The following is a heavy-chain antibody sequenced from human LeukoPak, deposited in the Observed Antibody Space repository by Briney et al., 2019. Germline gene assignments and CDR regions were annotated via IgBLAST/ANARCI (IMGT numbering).Heavy chain of an antibody. V-gene: IGHV4-59*12. CDR2: IYYSGST. Sequence: SETLSLTCTVSGGSISSYYWSWIRQPPGKGLEWIGYIYYSGSTNYNPSLKSRVTISVDTSKNQFSLKLSSVTAADTAVYYCARGTDGGSSGSYYNSVDYWGQGTLVTVSS. D-gene: IGHD3-10*01. CDR1: GGSISSYY. CDR3: ARGTDGGSSGSYYNSVDY. J-gene: IGHJ4*02.